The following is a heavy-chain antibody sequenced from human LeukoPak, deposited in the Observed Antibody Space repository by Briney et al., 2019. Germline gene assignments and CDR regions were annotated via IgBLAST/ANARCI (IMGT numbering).Heavy chain of an antibody. Sequence: PSETLSLTCTVSGGSISSYYWSWIRQPPGKGLEWIGYIYYSGSTNYNPSLKSRVTISVDTSKNQFSLKLSSVTAADTAVYYCARGLYYYGSGSYRMDVWGQGTTVTVSS. CDR1: GGSISSYY. V-gene: IGHV4-59*01. CDR3: ARGLYYYGSGSYRMDV. J-gene: IGHJ6*02. D-gene: IGHD3-10*01. CDR2: IYYSGST.